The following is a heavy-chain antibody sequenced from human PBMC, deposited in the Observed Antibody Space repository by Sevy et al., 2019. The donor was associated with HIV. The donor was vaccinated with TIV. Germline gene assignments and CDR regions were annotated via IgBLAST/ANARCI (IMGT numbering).Heavy chain of an antibody. J-gene: IGHJ4*02. V-gene: IGHV3-9*01. D-gene: IGHD3-16*02. CDR2: LSWNSGTI. CDR1: GFTFDDYA. Sequence: GGSLRLSCAASGFTFDDYAIHWVRQAPGKGLEWVSGLSWNSGTIDYADSVKGRFTISRDNAKKSLYLQMNSLRAEDTAVYYCAIFDTYYDYIWGSYRYRDYWGQGTLVTVSS. CDR3: AIFDTYYDYIWGSYRYRDY.